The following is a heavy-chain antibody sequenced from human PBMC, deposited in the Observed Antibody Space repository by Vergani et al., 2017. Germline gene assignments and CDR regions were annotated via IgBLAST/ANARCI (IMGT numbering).Heavy chain of an antibody. CDR2: INPSGGHT. J-gene: IGHJ5*02. CDR1: GYTFSNYY. CDR3: ARGDXGILTGYYDNWFDP. V-gene: IGHV1-46*03. D-gene: IGHD3-9*01. Sequence: QVQVVQSGAEVKKSGASVKVSCKTSGYTFSNYYMHWVRQAPGQGLEWMGIINPSGGHTNYAQKFQGRVTMTRDTSTSTVYMELSSLRSEDTAIYYCARGDXGILTGYYDNWFDPWGQGTLVTVSS.